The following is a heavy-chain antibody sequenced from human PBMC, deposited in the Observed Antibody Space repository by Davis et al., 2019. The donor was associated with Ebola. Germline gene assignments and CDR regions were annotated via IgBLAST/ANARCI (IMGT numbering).Heavy chain of an antibody. J-gene: IGHJ4*02. D-gene: IGHD1-20*01. CDR1: GFMFGDHY. V-gene: IGHV3-11*01. CDR3: AKGRGGYNWNGGVDY. CDR2: ITSTGQTK. Sequence: GGSLRLSCATSGFMFGDHYMSWVRQAPGRGLEWIAYITSTGQTKYYADSVKGRFIISRDDAKSSVSLQMDGLRAEDTAVYYCAKGRGGYNWNGGVDYWGQGTLVTVSS.